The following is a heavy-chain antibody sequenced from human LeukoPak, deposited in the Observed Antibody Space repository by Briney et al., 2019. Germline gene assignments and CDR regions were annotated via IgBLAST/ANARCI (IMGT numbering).Heavy chain of an antibody. CDR3: AREGRITMVRGVIRHFDY. CDR2: FYTSGST. Sequence: SETLSLTCTVSGGSISSYYWSWIRQPAGKGLEWIGRFYTSGSTNYNPSLKSRVTMSVDTSKNQFSLKLSSVTAADTAVYYCAREGRITMVRGVIRHFDYWGQGTLVTVSS. J-gene: IGHJ4*02. D-gene: IGHD3-10*01. V-gene: IGHV4-4*07. CDR1: GGSISSYY.